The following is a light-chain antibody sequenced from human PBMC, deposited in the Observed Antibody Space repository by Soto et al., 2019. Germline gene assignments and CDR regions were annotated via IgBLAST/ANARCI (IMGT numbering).Light chain of an antibody. Sequence: QSVLTQPPSVSAAPGQKVTISCTGTSGDVGRYNYVSWYQQHPDKAPKLMIYEVGKRPSGVPDRFSGSKSGNTASLTVSGLQVEDEADYYCSSYTGNNNLVVFGGGTKLTVL. V-gene: IGLV2-8*01. CDR2: EVG. J-gene: IGLJ3*02. CDR3: SSYTGNNNLVV. CDR1: SGDVGRYNY.